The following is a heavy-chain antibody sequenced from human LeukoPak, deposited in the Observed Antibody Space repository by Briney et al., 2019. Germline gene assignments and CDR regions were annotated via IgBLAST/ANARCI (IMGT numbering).Heavy chain of an antibody. CDR2: IREDGGAK. V-gene: IGHV3-7*04. J-gene: IGHJ4*02. CDR1: GFTFSHYW. CDR3: ARDTGYASIDY. D-gene: IGHD5-12*01. Sequence: GGSLRLSCAGSGFTFSHYWMSWVRQTPRRGLEWVTNIREDGGAKFYVDSVKGRFAISRDNAKNSLYLQMDSLRAEDTAVYYCARDTGYASIDYWGQGTLVTVSS.